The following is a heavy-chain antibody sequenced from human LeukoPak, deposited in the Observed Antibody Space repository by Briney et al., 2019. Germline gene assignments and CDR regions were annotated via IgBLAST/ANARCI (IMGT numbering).Heavy chain of an antibody. Sequence: PSETLSLTCTVSGGSISSSSYYWGWIRQPPGKGLEWIGEINHSGSTNYNPSLKSRVTISVDTSRNQFSLKLSSVTAADTAVYYCARGPVITMVQGVIGWFDPWGQGTLVTVSS. J-gene: IGHJ5*02. V-gene: IGHV4-39*07. CDR3: ARGPVITMVQGVIGWFDP. D-gene: IGHD3-10*01. CDR1: GGSISSSSYY. CDR2: INHSGST.